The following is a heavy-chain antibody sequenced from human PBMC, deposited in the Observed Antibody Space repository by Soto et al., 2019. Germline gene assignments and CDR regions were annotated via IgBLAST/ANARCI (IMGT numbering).Heavy chain of an antibody. V-gene: IGHV4-30-4*01. CDR2: IYNSGIT. CDR1: GGSISSGDYS. CDR3: ARGVTVFGLVSRFWFDP. J-gene: IGHJ5*02. D-gene: IGHD3-3*01. Sequence: QVILQESGPGLVKSSQTLSLTCTVSGGSISSGDYSWSWVRQSPGNGLEWIGHIYNSGITYYNPSLKSRVVISIDTSRNQFSLRLNSLSAADRAVYFCARGVTVFGLVSRFWFDPWGQGTVVTVSS.